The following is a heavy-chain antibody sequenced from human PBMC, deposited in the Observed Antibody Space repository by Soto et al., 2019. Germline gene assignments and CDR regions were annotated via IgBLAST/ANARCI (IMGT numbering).Heavy chain of an antibody. CDR3: ARRASYYGSGSYYGYYYYGMDV. CDR2: IYSGGST. D-gene: IGHD3-10*01. J-gene: IGHJ6*02. CDR1: GFTVSSNY. Sequence: PGGSLRLSCAASGFTVSSNYMSWVRQAPGKGLEWVSVIYSGGSTYYADSVKGRFTISRDNSKNTLYLQMNSLRAEDTAVYYCARRASYYGSGSYYGYYYYGMDVWGQGTTVTVSS. V-gene: IGHV3-53*01.